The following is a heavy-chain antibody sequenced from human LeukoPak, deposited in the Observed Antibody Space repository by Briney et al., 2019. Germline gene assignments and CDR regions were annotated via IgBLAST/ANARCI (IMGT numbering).Heavy chain of an antibody. CDR2: IYYSGST. D-gene: IGHD3-22*01. CDR1: GGSISSYY. J-gene: IGHJ5*02. V-gene: IGHV4-59*01. CDR3: ARTEDSRDWFDP. Sequence: SETLSLTCTVSGGSISSYYWSWIRQPPGKGLEWIGYIYYSGSTNYNPSLKSRVTISVDTSKNQFPLKLSSVTAADTAVYYCARTEDSRDWFDPWGQGTLVTVSS.